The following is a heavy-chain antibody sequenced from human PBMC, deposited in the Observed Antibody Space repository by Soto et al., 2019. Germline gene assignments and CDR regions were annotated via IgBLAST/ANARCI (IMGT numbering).Heavy chain of an antibody. CDR2: IYYSGST. CDR3: VSSDSSGFSNNWFDP. Sequence: SETLSLTCTVSGGAVISGSYYWSCIRQPPGKGLEWIGYIYYSGSTNYNPSLKSRVTISVDTSKNQFSLKLSSVTAADTAVYYCVSSDSSGFSNNWFDPWGQGTLVTVSS. CDR1: GGAVISGSYY. J-gene: IGHJ5*02. V-gene: IGHV4-61*01. D-gene: IGHD3-22*01.